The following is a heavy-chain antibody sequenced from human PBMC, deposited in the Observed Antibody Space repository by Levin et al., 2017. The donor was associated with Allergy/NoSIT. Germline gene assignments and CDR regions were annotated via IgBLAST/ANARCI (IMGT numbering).Heavy chain of an antibody. CDR2: ISYNGNIK. CDR3: ARDYWTYTVRRDGTDV. V-gene: IGHV3-30*04. Sequence: PGGSLRLSCVASGFTFSDYAMHWARQAPGRGLEWVAVISYNGNIKYNADSVQGRFTISRSNSNNTLDLQMNSLRVEDTGVDYCARDYWTYTVRRDGTDVWGQGTNVTVSS. J-gene: IGHJ6*02. D-gene: IGHD4-17*01. CDR1: GFTFSDYA.